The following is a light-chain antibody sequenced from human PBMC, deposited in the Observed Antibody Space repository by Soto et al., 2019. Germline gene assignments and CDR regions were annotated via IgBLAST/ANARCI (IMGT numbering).Light chain of an antibody. V-gene: IGLV3-21*04. CDR3: YVWAVGSDHYV. CDR2: YDS. Sequence: SYELTQPPSVSVAAGKTARITCGGNNIGSKSVHWYQQKPGQAPVLVIYYDSDRPSRIPERFSGSNSGNMATLPIGGVEAGDDADYYCYVWAVGSDHYVFGTGTKLTVL. J-gene: IGLJ1*01. CDR1: NIGSKS.